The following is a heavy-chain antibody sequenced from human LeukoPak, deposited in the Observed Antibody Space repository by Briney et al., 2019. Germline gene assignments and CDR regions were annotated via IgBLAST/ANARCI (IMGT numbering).Heavy chain of an antibody. J-gene: IGHJ4*02. CDR1: GFTFSSYS. CDR3: ARISGTTESILRDY. CDR2: ISSSSSTI. D-gene: IGHD1-1*01. Sequence: GGSLRLSCAASGFTFSSYSMNWVRQAPGKGLEWVSYISSSSSTIYYADSVKGRFTISRDNAKNSLYLQMNSLRAEDTAVYYCARISGTTESILRDYWGQGTLVTVSS. V-gene: IGHV3-48*01.